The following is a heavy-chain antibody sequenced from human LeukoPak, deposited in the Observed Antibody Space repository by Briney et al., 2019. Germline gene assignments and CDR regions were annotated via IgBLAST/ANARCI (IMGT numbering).Heavy chain of an antibody. CDR2: INHSGST. CDR1: GGSFSGYY. D-gene: IGHD3-10*01. J-gene: IGHJ3*02. Sequence: PSETLSLTCAVYGGSFSGYYWSWIRQPPGKGLEWIGEINHSGSTNYNPSLKSRVTISVDTSKNQFSQKLSSVTAADTAVYYCARAGSRDDAFDIWGQGTMVTVSS. CDR3: ARAGSRDDAFDI. V-gene: IGHV4-34*01.